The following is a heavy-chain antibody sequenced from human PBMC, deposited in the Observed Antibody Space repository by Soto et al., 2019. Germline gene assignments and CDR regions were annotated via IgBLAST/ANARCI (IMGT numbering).Heavy chain of an antibody. CDR2: TYYRSKWYN. V-gene: IGHV6-1*01. D-gene: IGHD1-26*01. J-gene: IGHJ6*02. CDR3: ARVESSWSYYYYYGMDV. Sequence: SQTLSLTCAITGDSVSSNSAGLSLVRQSPSRGLEWLGRTYYRSKWYNDYAVSVKSRITINPDTSKNQFSLQLNSVTPEDTAVYYCARVESSWSYYYYYGMDVWGQGTTVTVSS. CDR1: GDSVSSNSAG.